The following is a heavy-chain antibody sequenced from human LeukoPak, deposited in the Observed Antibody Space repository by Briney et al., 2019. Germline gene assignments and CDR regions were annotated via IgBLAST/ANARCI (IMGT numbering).Heavy chain of an antibody. J-gene: IGHJ4*02. CDR1: GDSVSSNSAA. Sequence: SQTLSLTCGISGDSVSSNSAAWNWIRQSPSRGLEWLGRTYYRSKWYNDCAVSVKSRITINPDTSKNQFSLQLNSVTPEDTAVYYCARLNYYDSSGYYFGYYFDYWGQGTLVTVSS. D-gene: IGHD3-22*01. CDR3: ARLNYYDSSGYYFGYYFDY. CDR2: TYYRSKWYN. V-gene: IGHV6-1*01.